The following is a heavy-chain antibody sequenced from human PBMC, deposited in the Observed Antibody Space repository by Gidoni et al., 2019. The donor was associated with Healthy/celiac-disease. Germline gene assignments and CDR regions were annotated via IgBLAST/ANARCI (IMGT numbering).Heavy chain of an antibody. D-gene: IGHD3-10*01. Sequence: QGQLVQSGAEVKKAGSSVKVACKASGGTFSSYDISWVRQAPGQGLEWMGGIIPIFGTANSAQQFQGRVTITADDSTSTAYMELSSLRSEYTAVYYCARGGYYYGSGSYYGFDYWGQGTLVTVSS. CDR1: GGTFSSYD. J-gene: IGHJ4*02. CDR2: IIPIFGTA. V-gene: IGHV1-69*01. CDR3: ARGGYYYGSGSYYGFDY.